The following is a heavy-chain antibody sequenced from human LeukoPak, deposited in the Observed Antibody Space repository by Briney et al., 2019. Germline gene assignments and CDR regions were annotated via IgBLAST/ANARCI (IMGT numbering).Heavy chain of an antibody. CDR3: ARGSPLGYDIFTGPRYYCDY. CDR1: GFPFSSYA. V-gene: IGHV3-64*01. Sequence: GGSLRLPCAASGFPFSSYAMHWVRQAPGKGLESVSSISSNGGSTDYANSVKGRFTISRDNSKNTLYLQMGSLRAEDMAVYYCARGSPLGYDIFTGPRYYCDYWGEKPLVSVSS. J-gene: IGHJ4*02. D-gene: IGHD3-9*01. CDR2: ISSNGGST.